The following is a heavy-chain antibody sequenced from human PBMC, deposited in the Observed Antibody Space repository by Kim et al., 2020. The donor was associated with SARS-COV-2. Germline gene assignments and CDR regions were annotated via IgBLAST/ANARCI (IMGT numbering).Heavy chain of an antibody. CDR3: AKDGLRPRRGSYASLDW. CDR2: ISAGGSTT. V-gene: IGHV3-23*01. J-gene: IGHJ4*01. D-gene: IGHD2-2*01. Sequence: GGSLRLSCAASGFTFSSYDMTWVRQAPGKGLEWLSGISAGGSTTYNTDSVKGRFTISRDNSKNTLYLQMNSLRAEDTAVYYCAKDGLRPRRGSYASLDWWGHGTQVTVSS. CDR1: GFTFSSYD.